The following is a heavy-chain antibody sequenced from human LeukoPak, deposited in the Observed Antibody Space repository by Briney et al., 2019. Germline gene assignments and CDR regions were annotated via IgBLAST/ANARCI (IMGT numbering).Heavy chain of an antibody. Sequence: ASVKVSCKVSGYTLTELSMHWVRQAPGKGLEWMGGFDPEDGETIYAQKFQGRVTITADESTSTAYMELSSLRSEDTAVYYCARSSGAFDYWGQGTLVTVSS. CDR1: GYTLTELS. D-gene: IGHD1-26*01. V-gene: IGHV1-24*01. CDR2: FDPEDGET. J-gene: IGHJ4*02. CDR3: ARSSGAFDY.